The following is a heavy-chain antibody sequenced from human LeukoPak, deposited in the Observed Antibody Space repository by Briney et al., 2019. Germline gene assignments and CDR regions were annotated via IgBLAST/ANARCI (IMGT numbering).Heavy chain of an antibody. J-gene: IGHJ4*02. CDR1: GFTFSSYS. Sequence: GGSLRLSCAASGFTFSSYSMNWVRQAPGKGLEWVSSISSSSSYIYYADSVKGRFTISRDNAKNSRYLQMNSLRAEDTAVYYCARGAAGIGDYWGQGTLVTVSS. D-gene: IGHD1-26*01. V-gene: IGHV3-21*01. CDR2: ISSSSSYI. CDR3: ARGAAGIGDY.